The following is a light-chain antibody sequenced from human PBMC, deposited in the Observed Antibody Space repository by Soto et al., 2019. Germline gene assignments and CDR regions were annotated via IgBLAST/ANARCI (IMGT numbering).Light chain of an antibody. CDR2: EVS. Sequence: QSALTQPASVSGSPAQSITISCTGTSSDVGGYNYVSWYQHHPGKVPKLLIYEVSNRPSGVSNRFSASKSGNTASLTISGLQAEDEADYYCYSYSSNYTPFVFGPGTKVTVL. CDR3: YSYSSNYTPFV. CDR1: SSDVGGYNY. V-gene: IGLV2-14*01. J-gene: IGLJ1*01.